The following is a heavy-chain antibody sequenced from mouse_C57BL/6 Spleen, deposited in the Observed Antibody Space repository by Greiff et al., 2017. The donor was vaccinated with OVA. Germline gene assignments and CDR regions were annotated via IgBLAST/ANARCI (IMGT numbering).Heavy chain of an antibody. V-gene: IGHV1-50*01. D-gene: IGHD1-1*01. Sequence: QVQLQQPGAELVKPGASVKLSCKASGYTFTSYWMQWVKQRPGQGLEWIGEIDPSDSYTNYNQKFKGKATLTVATSSSTAYMQLSSLTSEDSAVYYCARGDGSSVSDYWGQGTTLTVSS. CDR3: ARGDGSSVSDY. J-gene: IGHJ2*01. CDR2: IDPSDSYT. CDR1: GYTFTSYW.